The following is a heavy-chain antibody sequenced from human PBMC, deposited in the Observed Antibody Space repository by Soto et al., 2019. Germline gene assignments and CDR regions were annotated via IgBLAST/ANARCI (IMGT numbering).Heavy chain of an antibody. CDR3: AKDQAPVTDPHYYYYYGMDV. Sequence: PGGSLRLSCAASGFTFSSYGMHWVRQAPGKGLEWVAVISYDGSNKYYADSVKGRFTISRDNSKNTLYLQMNSLRAEDTAVYYCAKDQAPVTDPHYYYYYGMDVWGHGTTVTVSS. CDR1: GFTFSSYG. J-gene: IGHJ6*02. V-gene: IGHV3-30*18. D-gene: IGHD2-21*02. CDR2: ISYDGSNK.